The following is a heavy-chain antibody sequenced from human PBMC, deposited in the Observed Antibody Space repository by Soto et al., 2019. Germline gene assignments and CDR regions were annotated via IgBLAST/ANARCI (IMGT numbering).Heavy chain of an antibody. CDR2: INRDGSST. J-gene: IGHJ4*02. CDR1: GFTFRSYW. Sequence: GGSLRLSCAASGFTFRSYWMHWVRQAPGKGLVWVSRINRDGSSTSYADSVKSRVTISRDTAKNTLYLQMNSLRAEDTAVYYSAREIVTTGEYYFDSWGLGTLVTVSS. CDR3: AREIVTTGEYYFDS. V-gene: IGHV3-74*01. D-gene: IGHD1-1*01.